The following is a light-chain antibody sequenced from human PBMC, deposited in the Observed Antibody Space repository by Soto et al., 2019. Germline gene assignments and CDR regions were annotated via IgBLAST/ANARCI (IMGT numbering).Light chain of an antibody. CDR3: LVIFNGVGEV. J-gene: IGLJ1*01. Sequence: QAVVTQEPSLTVSPGGTVTLTCGSSTGAVTSGHYPHWFQQKPGQAPRTLIYDTSNKHSWTPARFSGSLLGGKAALTLSGAQPEDEADYYCLVIFNGVGEVFGTGTKLTVL. V-gene: IGLV7-46*01. CDR2: DTS. CDR1: TGAVTSGHY.